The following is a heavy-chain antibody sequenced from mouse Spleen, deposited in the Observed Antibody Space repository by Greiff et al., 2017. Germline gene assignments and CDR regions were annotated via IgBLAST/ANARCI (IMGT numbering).Heavy chain of an antibody. Sequence: QVQLQQSGAELMKPGASVKLSCKATGYTFTGYWIEWVKQRPGHGLEWIGEILPGGGSTNYNEKFKGKATFTADTSSNTAYMQLSSLTTEDSAIYYCARTYHYYGSSYRYFDVWGAGTTVTVSS. CDR3: ARTYHYYGSSYRYFDV. V-gene: IGHV1-9*01. CDR2: ILPGGGST. CDR1: GYTFTGYW. D-gene: IGHD1-1*01. J-gene: IGHJ1*01.